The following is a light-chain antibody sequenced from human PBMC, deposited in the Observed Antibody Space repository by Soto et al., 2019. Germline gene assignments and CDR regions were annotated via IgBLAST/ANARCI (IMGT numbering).Light chain of an antibody. J-gene: IGKJ3*01. CDR2: TAS. V-gene: IGKV1-39*01. CDR1: QRISNY. CDR3: QQSFTIPLT. Sequence: DIQMTQSPSSLSASVGDRVTITCRASQRISNYLNWYQQKPGKAPKLLIHTASRLESGVPSRFSGSGSGTQFSLTISSLQPEDFAIYYCQQSFTIPLTFGPGTKVHIK.